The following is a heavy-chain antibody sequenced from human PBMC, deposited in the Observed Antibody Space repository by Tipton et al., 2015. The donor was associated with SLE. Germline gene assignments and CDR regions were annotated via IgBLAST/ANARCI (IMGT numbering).Heavy chain of an antibody. Sequence: SLRLSCAASGFTFSSYSMNWVRQAPGKGLEWVSSISSSSSYIYYADSVKGRFTISRDNAKNSLYLQMNSLRAEDTAVYYCARDADHVDTAMPTGGRFDPWGQGTLVTVSS. D-gene: IGHD5-18*01. CDR2: ISSSSSYI. J-gene: IGHJ5*02. CDR3: ARDADHVDTAMPTGGRFDP. V-gene: IGHV3-21*01. CDR1: GFTFSSYS.